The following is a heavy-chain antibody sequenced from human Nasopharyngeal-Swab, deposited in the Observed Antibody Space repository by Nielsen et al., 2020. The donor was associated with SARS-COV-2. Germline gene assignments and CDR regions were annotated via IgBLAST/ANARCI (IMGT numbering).Heavy chain of an antibody. Sequence: GESLKISCAASGFSISGYWMHWVRQAPGKGLVWVSRISSDGGANYADSATGRFTISRDNAKNTVYLQMNSLRAEDTAVYYCARGEGYYDSSGYGWAFDIWGQGTLVTVSS. D-gene: IGHD3-22*01. CDR1: GFSISGYW. V-gene: IGHV3-74*01. CDR3: ARGEGYYDSSGYGWAFDI. CDR2: ISSDGGA. J-gene: IGHJ3*02.